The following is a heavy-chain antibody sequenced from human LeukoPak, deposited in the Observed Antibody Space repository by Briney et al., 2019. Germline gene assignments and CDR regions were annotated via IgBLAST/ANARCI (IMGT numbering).Heavy chain of an antibody. J-gene: IGHJ4*02. D-gene: IGHD2-2*01. CDR2: IVVGSGNT. Sequence: ASVKVSCKASGFTFTSSAVQWVRQARGQRLEWIGWIVVGSGNTNYAQKFQERVTITRDMSTSIAYMELSSLRSEDTAVYYCAAAKYCSSTSCYALDYWGQGTLVTVSS. CDR3: AAAKYCSSTSCYALDY. V-gene: IGHV1-58*01. CDR1: GFTFTSSA.